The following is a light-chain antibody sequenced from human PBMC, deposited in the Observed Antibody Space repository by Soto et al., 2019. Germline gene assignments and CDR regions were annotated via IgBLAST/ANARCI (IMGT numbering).Light chain of an antibody. CDR2: DAS. J-gene: IGKJ3*01. CDR3: QQRSNWPPGIFT. Sequence: EIVLTQSPATLSLSPGERATLSCRASQSVSRYLACYQQTPGHAPRLLIYDASNRATGIQARFSGSGSGTDFTLTISSLEPEDFAVDYCQQRSNWPPGIFTFGPGTTVDSK. V-gene: IGKV3-11*01. CDR1: QSVSRY.